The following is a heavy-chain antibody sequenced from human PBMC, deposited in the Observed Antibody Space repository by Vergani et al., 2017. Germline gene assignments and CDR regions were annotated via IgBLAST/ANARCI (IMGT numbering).Heavy chain of an antibody. CDR2: INWHGGST. CDR1: GFTFDDYG. CDR3: GMYCDSPTCGTHPQVQNYGMDV. J-gene: IGHJ6*02. D-gene: IGHD2-2*01. Sequence: EVQLVESGGGVVRPGGSLRLSCAASGFTFDDYGMSWVRQAPGKGLEWVSGINWHGGSTGYADSVKGRFTISRDNAKNSLYLQMNSLRADDTALYYCGMYCDSPTCGTHPQVQNYGMDVLGQGTTGNVSS. V-gene: IGHV3-20*04.